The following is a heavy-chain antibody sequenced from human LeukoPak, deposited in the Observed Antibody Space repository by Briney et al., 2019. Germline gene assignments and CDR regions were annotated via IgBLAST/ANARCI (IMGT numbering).Heavy chain of an antibody. CDR1: GGSFSGYY. CDR3: ARGSSRYCSSTSCYTRYYYYYMDV. D-gene: IGHD2-2*02. Sequence: PSETLSLTCAVYGGSFSGYYWSWIRQPPGKGLEWIGEINHSGGTNYNPSLKSRVTISVDTSKNQFSLKLSSVTAADTAVYYCARGSSRYCSSTSCYTRYYYYYMDVWGKGTTVTVSS. V-gene: IGHV4-34*01. CDR2: INHSGGT. J-gene: IGHJ6*03.